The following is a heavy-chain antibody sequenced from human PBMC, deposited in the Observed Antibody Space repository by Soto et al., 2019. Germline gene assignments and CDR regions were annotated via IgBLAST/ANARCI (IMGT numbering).Heavy chain of an antibody. CDR1: GDTFSSYW. J-gene: IGHJ4*02. D-gene: IGHD2-21*02. V-gene: IGHV5-51*01. CDR2: MFLGGSDT. Sequence: GESLKISCQGSGDTFSSYWIGWVRQMPVKGLEWLGIMFLGGSDTRYSPSFQGRVNISADKSIRTAYLQWNSLRASDTAMYYCARIRKNCGGDCYALEYWGQGTLVTVSS. CDR3: ARIRKNCGGDCYALEY.